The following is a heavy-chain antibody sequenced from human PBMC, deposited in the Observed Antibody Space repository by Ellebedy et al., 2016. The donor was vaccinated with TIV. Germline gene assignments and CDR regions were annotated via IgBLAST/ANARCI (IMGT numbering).Heavy chain of an antibody. CDR2: ISYDGSNK. J-gene: IGHJ4*02. Sequence: GESLKISCAASGFTFSSYGMHWVRQAPGKGLEWVAVISYDGSNKYYADSVKGRFTISRDNAKNSLYLQMNSLRAEDTAVYYCARGPLPYSGSYYDYWGQGILVTVS. CDR1: GFTFSSYG. V-gene: IGHV3-33*05. CDR3: ARGPLPYSGSYYDY. D-gene: IGHD1-26*01.